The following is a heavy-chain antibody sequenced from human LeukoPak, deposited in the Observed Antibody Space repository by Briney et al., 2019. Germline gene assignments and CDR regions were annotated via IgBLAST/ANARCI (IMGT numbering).Heavy chain of an antibody. CDR1: GFTVSSDY. V-gene: IGHV3-53*01. CDR2: IYSGDTT. CDR3: TRVRVVVPSAFDYCDF. J-gene: IGHJ4*02. Sequence: PGGSLRLSCAASGFTVSSDYMSWVRQAPGKGLEWVSVIYSGDTTYYADSVKGRFTISRDNAENSLYLQMNSLRAEDTAVYYCTRVRVVVPSAFDYCDFWGQGTPVTVSS. D-gene: IGHD2-2*01.